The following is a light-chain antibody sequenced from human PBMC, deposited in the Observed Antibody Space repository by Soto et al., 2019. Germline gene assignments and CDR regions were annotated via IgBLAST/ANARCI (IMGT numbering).Light chain of an antibody. CDR2: DAS. Sequence: DIQMTQSPSTLSASVGDRVTITCRASQTIFNWLAWYQRKPGRAPNLLIYDASSLQSGVPSTFSGSGSGTEFTLTIRSLQPGDFATYYCKQYNSYPWTFGQGTKVDI. V-gene: IGKV1-5*01. CDR3: KQYNSYPWT. J-gene: IGKJ1*01. CDR1: QTIFNW.